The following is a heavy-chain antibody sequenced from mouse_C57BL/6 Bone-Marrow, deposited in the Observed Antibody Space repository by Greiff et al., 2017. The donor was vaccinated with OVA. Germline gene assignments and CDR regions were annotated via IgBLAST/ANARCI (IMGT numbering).Heavy chain of an antibody. D-gene: IGHD1-1*01. CDR2: IYPRSGNT. J-gene: IGHJ1*03. Sequence: QVQLQQSGAELARPGASVKLSCKASGYTFTSYGISWVKQRTGQGLEWIGEIYPRSGNTYYNEKFKGKATLTADKSSSTAYMELRSLTSEDSAVYFCATPFQYYDGSRLWYFDVWGTGTTVTVSS. V-gene: IGHV1-81*01. CDR3: ATPFQYYDGSRLWYFDV. CDR1: GYTFTSYG.